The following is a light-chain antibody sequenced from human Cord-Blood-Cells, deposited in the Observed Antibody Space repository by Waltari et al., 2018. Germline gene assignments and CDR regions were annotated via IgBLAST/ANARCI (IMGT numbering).Light chain of an antibody. V-gene: IGLV1-47*01. J-gene: IGLJ3*02. Sequence: QSVLTQPPSASGTPGQRVTISCSGSSSNIGSNYVYWYQQLPGTAPKLLIYRNNQRPSGVRVRVAVSKCGTAASLASGGLRSEDESDDYCAAWDDSLSGWVFGGRTKLTVL. CDR1: SSNIGSNY. CDR2: RNN. CDR3: AAWDDSLSGWV.